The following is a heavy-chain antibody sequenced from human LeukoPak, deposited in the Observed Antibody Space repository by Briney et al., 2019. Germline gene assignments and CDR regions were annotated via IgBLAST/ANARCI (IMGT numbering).Heavy chain of an antibody. D-gene: IGHD2-2*01. J-gene: IGHJ5*02. CDR3: ARVVYCSSTSCYNWFDP. V-gene: IGHV1-69*06. Sequence: SVKVSCEASGGTFSSYAISWVRQAPGQGLEWMGRIIPIFGTANYAQKFQGRVTITADKSTSTAYMELSSLRSEDTAVYYCARVVYCSSTSCYNWFDPWGQGTLVTVSS. CDR2: IIPIFGTA. CDR1: GGTFSSYA.